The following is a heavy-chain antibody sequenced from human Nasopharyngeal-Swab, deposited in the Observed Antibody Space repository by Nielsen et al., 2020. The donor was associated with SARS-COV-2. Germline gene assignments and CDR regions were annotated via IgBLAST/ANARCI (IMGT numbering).Heavy chain of an antibody. V-gene: IGHV4-59*01. D-gene: IGHD2-15*01. Sequence: SETLSLTCTVSGGSISGYYWSWIRQPPGEGLEWIGYIYYSGSTNYNPSLGSRVTISVDTSKNQFSLKLSSVTAADTAVYYCASYSRLLGLFDYWGQGTLVTVSS. CDR2: IYYSGST. J-gene: IGHJ4*02. CDR1: GGSISGYY. CDR3: ASYSRLLGLFDY.